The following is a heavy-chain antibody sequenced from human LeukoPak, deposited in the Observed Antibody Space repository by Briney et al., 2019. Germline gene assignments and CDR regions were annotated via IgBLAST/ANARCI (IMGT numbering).Heavy chain of an antibody. Sequence: ASVKVSCKASGYTFTGYYMHWVRQAPGQGLEWMGWINPNSGGTNYAQKFQGRVTMTRDTSISTAYMELSRLRSDDTAVYYCARDMTTVTTGWFDPWGQGTLVTVSS. CDR1: GYTFTGYY. CDR3: ARDMTTVTTGWFDP. CDR2: INPNSGGT. D-gene: IGHD4-17*01. J-gene: IGHJ5*02. V-gene: IGHV1-2*02.